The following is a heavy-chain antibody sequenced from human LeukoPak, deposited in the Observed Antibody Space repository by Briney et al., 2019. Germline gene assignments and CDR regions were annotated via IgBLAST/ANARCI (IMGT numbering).Heavy chain of an antibody. V-gene: IGHV4-39*01. J-gene: IGHJ3*01. CDR3: ARLHQQQLSV. CDR2: IYYSGTT. D-gene: IGHD6-13*01. Sequence: SVTLSLTCTVSGDSISSTTHFWGWIRQPPGKGLEWIGSIYYSGTTYYNSSLKSRVTISVDTSKNQFSLRLSSVTAADTAIYYCARLHQQQLSVWGQGTMVTVSS. CDR1: GDSISSTTHF.